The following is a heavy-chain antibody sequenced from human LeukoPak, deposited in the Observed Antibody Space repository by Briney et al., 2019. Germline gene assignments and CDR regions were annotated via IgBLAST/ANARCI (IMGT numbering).Heavy chain of an antibody. D-gene: IGHD1-14*01. CDR1: GGSISSYY. J-gene: IGHJ4*02. Sequence: SETLSLTCTVSGGSISSYYWSWIRQPPGKGLEWIGYIYYSGSTNYNPSLKSRVTISVDRSKNQFSLKLSSVTAADTAVYYCARHNAHFDYWGQGTLVSVSS. CDR3: ARHNAHFDY. CDR2: IYYSGST. V-gene: IGHV4-59*01.